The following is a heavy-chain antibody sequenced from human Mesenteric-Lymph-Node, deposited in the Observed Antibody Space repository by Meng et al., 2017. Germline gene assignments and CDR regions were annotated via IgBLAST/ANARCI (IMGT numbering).Heavy chain of an antibody. CDR2: ISYDGSNK. D-gene: IGHD3-22*01. J-gene: IGHJ3*02. Sequence: GGSLRLSCAASGFTVSSYAMHWVRQAPGKGLEWVAVISYDGSNKYYADSVKGRFTISRDNSKNTLYLQMNSLRAEDTAVYYCARVFFGSLIVVGRVTDAFDIWGQGTMVTVSS. CDR1: GFTVSSYA. CDR3: ARVFFGSLIVVGRVTDAFDI. V-gene: IGHV3-30*04.